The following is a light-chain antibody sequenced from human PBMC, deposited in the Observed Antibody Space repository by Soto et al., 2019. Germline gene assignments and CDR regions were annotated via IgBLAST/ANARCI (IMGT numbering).Light chain of an antibody. J-gene: IGLJ3*02. V-gene: IGLV2-14*03. CDR2: DVS. Sequence: QSALTQPASVSGSPGQSITISCTGTSSDVGGYNYVSWYQQYPGKAPKLMIYDVSKRPAEISNRFSGSKSGNTASLTISGLQAEDEADYYCSSYSTTSTLFGGGTKLTVL. CDR3: SSYSTTSTL. CDR1: SSDVGGYNY.